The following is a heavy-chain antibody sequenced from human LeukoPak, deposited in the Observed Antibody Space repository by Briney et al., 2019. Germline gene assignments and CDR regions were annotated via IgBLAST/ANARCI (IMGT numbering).Heavy chain of an antibody. D-gene: IGHD3-9*01. J-gene: IGHJ4*02. Sequence: GGSLRLSCAASGFTFTTYGLHWVRQAPGKGLEWVAAIASNGGSEYYGDSVRGRFTISRGNSKNTLFLQMNSLRPDDTAVYYCAKRGHYSLDWYHYFDYWGQGTLVTVSS. CDR3: AKRGHYSLDWYHYFDY. CDR1: GFTFTTYG. V-gene: IGHV3-30*18. CDR2: IASNGGSE.